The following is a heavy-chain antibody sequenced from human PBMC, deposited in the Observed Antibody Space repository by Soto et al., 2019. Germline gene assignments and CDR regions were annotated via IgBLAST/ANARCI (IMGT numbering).Heavy chain of an antibody. CDR2: INPNSGVT. V-gene: IGHV1-2*04. CDR1: GDSFNDYY. J-gene: IGHJ6*03. D-gene: IGHD5-12*01. Sequence: QVQLVQSGAEVRKPGASVTVSCRSSGDSFNDYYIHWVRQAPGQGLEWMGWINPNSGVTKYAQKFQRWVSKTRDTSIRTVYKQLSRLRSDDTAVYYCARESGGATATLDYYYFYMDVWGTGTTVTVSS. CDR3: ARESGGATATLDYYYFYMDV.